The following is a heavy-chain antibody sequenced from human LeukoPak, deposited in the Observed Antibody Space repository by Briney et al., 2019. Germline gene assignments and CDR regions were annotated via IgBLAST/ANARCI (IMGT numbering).Heavy chain of an antibody. CDR3: AKPSSRNYYYYYYMDV. CDR1: GFTFSTYG. D-gene: IGHD2-2*01. Sequence: GGSLRLSCAASGFTFSTYGMHWVRQAPGKGLEWVAFIWYDGSNKHYADSVKGRFTISRDNSENTLYLQMNSLRAEDTAVYYCAKPSSRNYYYYYYMDVWGKGTTVTVSS. J-gene: IGHJ6*03. CDR2: IWYDGSNK. V-gene: IGHV3-30*02.